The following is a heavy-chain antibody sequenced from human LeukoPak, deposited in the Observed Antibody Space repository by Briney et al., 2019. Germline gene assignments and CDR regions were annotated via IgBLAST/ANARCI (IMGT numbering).Heavy chain of an antibody. CDR2: IIPIFGTA. Sequence: SVXVSCKASGGTFSSYAISWVRQAPGQGLEWMGGIIPIFGTANYAQKFQGRVTITADESTSTAYMELSSLRSEDTAVYYCARGSGYCSGGSCRNWFDPWGHGTLVTVSS. J-gene: IGHJ5*02. V-gene: IGHV1-69*01. CDR3: ARGSGYCSGGSCRNWFDP. CDR1: GGTFSSYA. D-gene: IGHD2-15*01.